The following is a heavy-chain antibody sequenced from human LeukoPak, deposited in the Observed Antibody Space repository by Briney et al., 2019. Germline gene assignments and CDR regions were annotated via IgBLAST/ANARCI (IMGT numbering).Heavy chain of an antibody. CDR3: AREASIAAAGWISDY. CDR1: GGSINSNY. D-gene: IGHD6-13*01. Sequence: SETLSLTCTVSGGSINSNYWTWIRQPAGKGREWIGRISTSGITNYSPSLKSRVTISLDKSKNQFSLILASVTAADTALYYCAREASIAAAGWISDYWGQGTLVTVSS. CDR2: ISTSGIT. V-gene: IGHV4-4*07. J-gene: IGHJ4*02.